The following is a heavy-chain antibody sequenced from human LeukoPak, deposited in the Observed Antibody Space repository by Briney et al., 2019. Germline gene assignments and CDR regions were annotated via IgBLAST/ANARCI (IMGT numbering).Heavy chain of an antibody. D-gene: IGHD6-19*01. V-gene: IGHV3-7*01. CDR1: GFTFSRYW. J-gene: IGHJ3*02. CDR2: IKQDGSQK. Sequence: QTGGSLRLSCAASGFTFSRYWMSWVRQAPGKGLEYVANIKQDGSQKFYMDSVKGRLTISRDNAKTSVYLQMNSLGVEDTVVYYCGRDRAVTWTGAVNIWGQGTMVTVSS. CDR3: GRDRAVTWTGAVNI.